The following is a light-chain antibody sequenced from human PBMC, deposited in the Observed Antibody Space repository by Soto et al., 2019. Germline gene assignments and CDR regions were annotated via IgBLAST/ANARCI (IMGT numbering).Light chain of an antibody. Sequence: EIVMTQSPATLSVSPGERATLSCRASQSVSSNLAWYQQKPGQAPRLLIYGASTRATGIPARFSGSGSGTEFTLTISSLQSEDFAVYYCQQYNKWPPMAFGQGTKVAIK. CDR2: GAS. V-gene: IGKV3-15*01. J-gene: IGKJ1*01. CDR3: QQYNKWPPMA. CDR1: QSVSSN.